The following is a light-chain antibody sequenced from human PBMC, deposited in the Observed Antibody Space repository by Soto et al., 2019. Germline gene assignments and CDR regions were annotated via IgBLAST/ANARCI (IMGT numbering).Light chain of an antibody. J-gene: IGKJ3*01. CDR1: QSVRSS. Sequence: EIVLTQSPDTLSLSPGERATLSCRASQSVRSSLAWYQQKPGQAPRLLIYAASNRATGIPARFSGSGAGTDFTLTISSLEPEDFAVYYCQPRSTWHPEVTFAPGTKVDIK. V-gene: IGKV3-11*01. CDR2: AAS. CDR3: QPRSTWHPEVT.